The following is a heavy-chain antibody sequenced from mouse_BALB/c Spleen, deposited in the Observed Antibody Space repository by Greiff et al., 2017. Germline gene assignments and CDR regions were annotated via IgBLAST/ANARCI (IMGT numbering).Heavy chain of an antibody. V-gene: IGHV1-66*01. D-gene: IGHD1-1*01. CDR3: AGGSSYLDY. Sequence: VQLQQSGPELVKPGASVRISCKASGYTFTSYYIHWVKQRTGHGLEWIGDIYPGGGYTNYNEKFKGKATLTADTSSSTAYMQLSSLTSEDSAVYFCAGGSSYLDYWGQGTTLTVSS. J-gene: IGHJ2*01. CDR2: IYPGGGYT. CDR1: GYTFTSYY.